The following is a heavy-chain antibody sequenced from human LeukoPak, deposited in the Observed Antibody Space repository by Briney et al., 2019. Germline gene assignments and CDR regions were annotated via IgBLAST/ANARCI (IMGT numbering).Heavy chain of an antibody. CDR3: AKDGRDYGGSRVANWFDP. Sequence: GGSLRLSCAASGFTFSSYAMSWVRQAPGKGLEWVSAISGSGGSTYYADSVKGRFTISRDNSKNTLYLQMNSLRAEDTAVYYCAKDGRDYGGSRVANWFDPWGQGTLVTVSS. CDR1: GFTFSSYA. D-gene: IGHD4-23*01. CDR2: ISGSGGST. V-gene: IGHV3-23*01. J-gene: IGHJ5*02.